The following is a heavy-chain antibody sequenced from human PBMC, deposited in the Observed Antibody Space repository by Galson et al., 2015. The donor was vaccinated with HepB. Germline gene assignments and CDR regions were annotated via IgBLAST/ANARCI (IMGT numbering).Heavy chain of an antibody. CDR1: GFTFSDYY. CDR3: ARVADSDYGDHAHFDS. J-gene: IGHJ4*02. CDR2: ISSSTIYT. V-gene: IGHV3-11*06. Sequence: SLRLSCAASGFTFSDYYMSWIRQAPGKGLEWLSYISSSTIYTNYADSVKGRFTISRDNVKNSMYLQMNSLRAKDTAVYYCARVADSDYGDHAHFDSWGLGTLVTVSS. D-gene: IGHD4-17*01.